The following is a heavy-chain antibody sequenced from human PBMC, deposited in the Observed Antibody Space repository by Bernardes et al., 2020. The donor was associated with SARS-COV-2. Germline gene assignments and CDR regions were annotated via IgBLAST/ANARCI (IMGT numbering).Heavy chain of an antibody. CDR2: ISRTGYYK. CDR3: AREEFGGPAFDV. Sequence: GWSLRLSCEASGFSFSGYTMTWVRQAPGKGLEWVSAISRTGYYKYYADSLEGRFTISRDNAKDSLYLQMISLRADDTAIYYCAREEFGGPAFDVWGQGTVVTVSS. J-gene: IGHJ3*01. V-gene: IGHV3-21*01. CDR1: GFSFSGYT. D-gene: IGHD3-10*01.